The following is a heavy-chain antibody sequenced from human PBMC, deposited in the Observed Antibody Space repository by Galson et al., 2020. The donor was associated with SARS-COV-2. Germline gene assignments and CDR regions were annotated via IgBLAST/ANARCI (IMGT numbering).Heavy chain of an antibody. Sequence: TLSLTCTVSSGSLSSASHYWTWIRQPAGKGLEWIGRIYTSGSTNYNPSLKSRVTMSVDTSKSQFSLKLTSVTAADTAVYYCARVIRGAWYFDLWGRGTLVTVSS. J-gene: IGHJ2*01. V-gene: IGHV4-61*02. CDR1: SGSLSSASHY. CDR2: IYTSGST. D-gene: IGHD3-16*01. CDR3: ARVIRGAWYFDL.